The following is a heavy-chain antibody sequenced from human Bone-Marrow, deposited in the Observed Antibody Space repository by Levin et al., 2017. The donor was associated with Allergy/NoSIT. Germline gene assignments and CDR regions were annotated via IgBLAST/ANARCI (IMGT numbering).Heavy chain of an antibody. Sequence: GGSLRLSCKASGYSFSIYYIAWVRQMPGKGLEWMGIIYPGDSDARYSPSFEGQVTISADKSISAAFLEWNSLKASDTAIYYCARRESGGWFSDSWGQGTLVTVSS. V-gene: IGHV5-51*01. D-gene: IGHD6-19*01. J-gene: IGHJ4*02. CDR3: ARRESGGWFSDS. CDR1: GYSFSIYY. CDR2: IYPGDSDA.